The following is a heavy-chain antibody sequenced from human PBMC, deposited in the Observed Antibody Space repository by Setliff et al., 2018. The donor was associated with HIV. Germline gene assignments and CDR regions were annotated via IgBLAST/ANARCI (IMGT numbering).Heavy chain of an antibody. D-gene: IGHD2-15*01. V-gene: IGHV1-69-2*01. J-gene: IGHJ5*02. CDR3: ARDWAATVGGWFDP. CDR2: VDPEDGET. CDR1: GYTFTDYY. Sequence: ASVKVSCKASGYTFTDYYMHWVKQAPGKGPEWMGRVDPEDGETIYAEKFQGRVTITADTSTDTAYMELSSLRSEDTAVYYCARDWAATVGGWFDPWGQGTPVTVSS.